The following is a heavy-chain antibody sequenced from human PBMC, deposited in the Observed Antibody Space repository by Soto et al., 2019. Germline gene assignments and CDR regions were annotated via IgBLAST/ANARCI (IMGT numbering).Heavy chain of an antibody. V-gene: IGHV3-74*02. CDR3: ARGGVPAALDM. CDR1: GFTLSHYY. Sequence: EVQLLESGGGLVQPGGSLRLSCAVSGFTLSHYYMHWARQAPGKGLVWVSHINGDGSSTNYADSVKGRFTISRDNAKNTLYLQMTSLRVEDTAVYFCARGGVPAALDMWGEGTMVPVSS. J-gene: IGHJ3*02. CDR2: INGDGSST. D-gene: IGHD3-16*01.